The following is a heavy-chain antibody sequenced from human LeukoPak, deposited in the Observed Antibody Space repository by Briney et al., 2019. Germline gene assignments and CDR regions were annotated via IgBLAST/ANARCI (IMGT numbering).Heavy chain of an antibody. D-gene: IGHD6-6*01. CDR2: INPSGGST. V-gene: IGHV1-46*01. J-gene: IGHJ4*02. CDR1: GYTFTSYY. Sequence: GASVKVSCKASGYTFTSYYMHWVRQAAGQGLEWMGRINPSGGSTSYAQKFQGRVTMTRDMSTSTVYMELNSLRSEDTAVYYCARDSYYGSSSLGFDYWGQGTLVTVSS. CDR3: ARDSYYGSSSLGFDY.